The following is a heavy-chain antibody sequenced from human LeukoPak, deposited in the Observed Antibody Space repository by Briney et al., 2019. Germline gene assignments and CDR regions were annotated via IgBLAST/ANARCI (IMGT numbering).Heavy chain of an antibody. Sequence: GASVKVSCKASGYTFTSYGISWVRQAPGQGLEWMGWTSAYNGNTNYAQKLQGRVTMATDTSTSTAYMELRSLRSDDTAVYYCAREPAATLFDYWGQGTLVTVSS. CDR1: GYTFTSYG. V-gene: IGHV1-18*01. CDR3: AREPAATLFDY. J-gene: IGHJ4*02. CDR2: TSAYNGNT. D-gene: IGHD2-2*01.